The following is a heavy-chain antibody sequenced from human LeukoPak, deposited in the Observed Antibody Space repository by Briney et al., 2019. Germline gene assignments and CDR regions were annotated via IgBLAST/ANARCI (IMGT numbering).Heavy chain of an antibody. D-gene: IGHD4-17*01. CDR1: GFTFSGSP. CDR2: IRSKTNNYAT. CDR3: TRLEAGADLDF. J-gene: IGHJ4*02. V-gene: IGHV3-73*01. Sequence: GGSLRLSCAASGFTFSGSPMHWVRQASGKGLEWVGRIRSKTNNYATAYAASVRGRFTISRDDSKNTAYLQMNSLKTEDTAVYFCTRLEAGADLDFWGQGTLVTVSS.